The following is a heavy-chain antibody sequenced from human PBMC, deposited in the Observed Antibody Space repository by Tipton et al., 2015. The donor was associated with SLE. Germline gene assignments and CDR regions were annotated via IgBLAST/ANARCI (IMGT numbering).Heavy chain of an antibody. Sequence: TLSLTCTVSGGSISSGGYYWSWIRQHPGKGLEWIGYIFYSGSTHYNPSLKSRVTISVDTSNNQFSLKLTSVTAADTAVYYCVRSPDWAWYYFDYWGQGSLVTVSS. D-gene: IGHD3-9*01. V-gene: IGHV4-61*08. J-gene: IGHJ4*02. CDR3: VRSPDWAWYYFDY. CDR2: IFYSGST. CDR1: GGSISSGGYY.